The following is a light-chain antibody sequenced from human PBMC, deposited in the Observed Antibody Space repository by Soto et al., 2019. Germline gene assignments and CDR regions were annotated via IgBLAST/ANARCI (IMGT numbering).Light chain of an antibody. CDR3: HQYYSYPFT. Sequence: DIQMTQSPSTLSASVGDSVTITCRASQSFSNFLAWSQQKPGKAPKLLIFKTSSLQSGVPSRFSGSGSGTEFTLTISSLQPGDFATYYCHQYYSYPFTVGQGTKVDIK. V-gene: IGKV1-5*03. CDR2: KTS. CDR1: QSFSNF. J-gene: IGKJ2*01.